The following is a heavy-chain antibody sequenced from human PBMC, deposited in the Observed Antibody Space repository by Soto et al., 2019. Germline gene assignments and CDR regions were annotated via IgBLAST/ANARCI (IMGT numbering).Heavy chain of an antibody. V-gene: IGHV4-34*01. CDR3: ARGPGWNASSYPYDY. D-gene: IGHD1-1*01. CDR1: GGSFSGYY. Sequence: ASETLSLTCAVYGGSFSGYYWSWIRQPPGKGLEWIGEINHSGSTNYILSLKSRVTISVDTSKNQFSLNLRSVTAADTAVYYCARGPGWNASSYPYDYWGQRTSFTIPS. J-gene: IGHJ4*02. CDR2: INHSGST.